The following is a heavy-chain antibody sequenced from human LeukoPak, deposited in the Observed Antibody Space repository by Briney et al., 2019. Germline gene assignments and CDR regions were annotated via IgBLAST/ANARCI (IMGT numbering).Heavy chain of an antibody. D-gene: IGHD4-17*01. CDR1: GGSISSSSYY. J-gene: IGHJ4*02. CDR2: INHSGST. CDR3: ASDYGPLFWSY. V-gene: IGHV4-39*07. Sequence: SETLSLTCTVSGGSISSSSYYWSWIRQPPGKGLEWIGEINHSGSTNYNPSLKSRVTISVDTSKNQFSLKLSSVTAADTAVYYCASDYGPLFWSYWGQGTLVTVSS.